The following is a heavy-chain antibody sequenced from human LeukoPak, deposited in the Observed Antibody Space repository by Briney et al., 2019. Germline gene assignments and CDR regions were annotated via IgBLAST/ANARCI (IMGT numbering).Heavy chain of an antibody. Sequence: SETLSLTCTVSGGSISSYYWSWIRQPPGKGLEWIGYIYYSGSTNYNPSLKSRVTISVDTSKNQFSLKLSSVTAADTAVYYRARLVPAAIRWDFDYWGQGTLVTVSS. CDR2: IYYSGST. J-gene: IGHJ4*02. CDR3: ARLVPAAIRWDFDY. CDR1: GGSISSYY. D-gene: IGHD2-2*02. V-gene: IGHV4-59*01.